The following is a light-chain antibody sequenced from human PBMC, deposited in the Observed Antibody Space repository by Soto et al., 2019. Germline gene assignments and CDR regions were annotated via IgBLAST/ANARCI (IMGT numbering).Light chain of an antibody. J-gene: IGLJ2*01. V-gene: IGLV2-14*01. Sequence: QSALTQPASVSGSPGQSITISCTGTSSDVGAYNYVSWYQQHPGKAPKLMIFEVSDRPSGASNRFSGSKSGNTASLTISGHQAEDEADYYCSSYTSSNTLVFGGGTKLTVL. CDR2: EVS. CDR3: SSYTSSNTLV. CDR1: SSDVGAYNY.